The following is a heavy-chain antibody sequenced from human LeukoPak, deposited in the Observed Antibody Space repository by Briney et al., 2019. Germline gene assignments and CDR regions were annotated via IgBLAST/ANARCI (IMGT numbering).Heavy chain of an antibody. CDR3: AKDSRRRKTYYYDSSASYFFDY. D-gene: IGHD3-22*01. CDR1: GFTFSSYG. J-gene: IGHJ4*02. V-gene: IGHV3-30*02. Sequence: PGGSLRLSCAASGFTFSSYGMSWVRQAPGKGLEWVTFIRFDGSNKYYADSVKGRFTISRDNSKNTLYLQVSSLRAEDTAVYYCAKDSRRRKTYYYDSSASYFFDYWGQGTLVTVSS. CDR2: IRFDGSNK.